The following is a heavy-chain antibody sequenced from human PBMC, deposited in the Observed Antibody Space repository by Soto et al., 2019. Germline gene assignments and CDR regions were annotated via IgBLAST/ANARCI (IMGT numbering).Heavy chain of an antibody. Sequence: SVKVSCKASGGTFSSYAISWLRQAPGQGLEWMGGIIPIFGTANYAQKFQGRVTITADESTSTAYMELSSLRSEDTAVYYCARGRVEMATITTYYYYYGMDVWGQGTTVTVSS. D-gene: IGHD5-12*01. CDR2: IIPIFGTA. V-gene: IGHV1-69*13. J-gene: IGHJ6*02. CDR1: GGTFSSYA. CDR3: ARGRVEMATITTYYYYYGMDV.